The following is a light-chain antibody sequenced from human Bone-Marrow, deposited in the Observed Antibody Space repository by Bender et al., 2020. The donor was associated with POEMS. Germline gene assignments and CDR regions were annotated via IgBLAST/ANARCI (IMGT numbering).Light chain of an antibody. J-gene: IGLJ3*02. CDR3: AAWDAGLSAGV. CDR2: SDN. CDR1: NSNIGTNA. V-gene: IGLV1-44*01. Sequence: QSVLTQPPSASGTPGQRVTISCSGSNSNIGTNAVNWYQQFPGTAPKLRIYSDNQRPSGVPDRFYAFKSGNSAALAISGLESEDEAYYYCAAWDAGLSAGVFGGGTKLTVL.